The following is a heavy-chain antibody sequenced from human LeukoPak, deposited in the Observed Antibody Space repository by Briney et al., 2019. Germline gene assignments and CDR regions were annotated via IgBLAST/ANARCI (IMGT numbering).Heavy chain of an antibody. CDR2: ISWNSGSI. Sequence: GGSLRLSCAASGFTFDDYAMHWVRQAPGKGLEWVSGISWNSGSIGYADSVKGRFTISRDNAKNSLYLQMNSLRAEDTALYYCAKGTYFDWLLYFDYWGQGTLVTVSS. V-gene: IGHV3-9*01. CDR3: AKGTYFDWLLYFDY. J-gene: IGHJ4*02. D-gene: IGHD3-9*01. CDR1: GFTFDDYA.